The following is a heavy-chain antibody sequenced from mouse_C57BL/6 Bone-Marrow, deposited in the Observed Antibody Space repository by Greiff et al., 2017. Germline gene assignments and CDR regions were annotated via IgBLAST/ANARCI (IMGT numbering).Heavy chain of an antibody. CDR2: IYPGGGYT. Sequence: VQLQQSGAELVRPGTSVKMSCTASGYTFTNYWLGWAKQRPGHGLEWIGDIYPGGGYTNYNETFKGKATLTADKSSSTAYMQVSSLTSEDTAIYDCARWHYDGSHDNGGQGTTLTVSS. D-gene: IGHD1-2*01. V-gene: IGHV1-63*01. CDR1: GYTFTNYW. J-gene: IGHJ2*01. CDR3: ARWHYDGSHDN.